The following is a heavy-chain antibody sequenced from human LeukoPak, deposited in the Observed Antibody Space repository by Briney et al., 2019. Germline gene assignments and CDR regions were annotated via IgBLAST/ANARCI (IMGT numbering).Heavy chain of an antibody. V-gene: IGHV4-61*02. CDR3: ASKIVPAAIGDGAFDI. CDR1: GGPISSGSYY. J-gene: IGHJ3*02. CDR2: IYTSGST. D-gene: IGHD2-2*02. Sequence: SQTLSLTCTVSGGPISSGSYYWSWIRQPAGKGLEWIGRIYTSGSTNYNPSLESRVTISVDTSKNQFSLKLSSVTAADTAVYYCASKIVPAAIGDGAFDIWGQGTMVTVSS.